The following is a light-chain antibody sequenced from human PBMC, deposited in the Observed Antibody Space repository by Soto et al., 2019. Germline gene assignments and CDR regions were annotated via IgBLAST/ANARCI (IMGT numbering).Light chain of an antibody. CDR3: ASWDGSLNGWV. V-gene: IGLV1-44*01. CDR1: SSNIGRDT. Sequence: QSVLTQSPSASGTPGQRVTISCSGGSSNIGRDTVNWYQQLPGTAPKLLIYSNNQRPSGVPDRFSGSKSGTSASLAISGLQSEDEADYYCASWDGSLNGWVFGGGTQLTVL. J-gene: IGLJ3*02. CDR2: SNN.